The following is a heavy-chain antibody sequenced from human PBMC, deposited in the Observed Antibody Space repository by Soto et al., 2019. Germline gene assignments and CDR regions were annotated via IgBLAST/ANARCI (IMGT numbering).Heavy chain of an antibody. CDR3: AKERKPESSDY. Sequence: GSLRLSCAASGFTFSSYGMHWVRQAPGKGLEWVAVISYDGSNKYYADSVKGRFTISRDNSKNTLYLQMNSLRAEDTAVYYCAKERKPESSDYWGQGTLVTVSS. J-gene: IGHJ4*02. V-gene: IGHV3-30*18. CDR2: ISYDGSNK. CDR1: GFTFSSYG.